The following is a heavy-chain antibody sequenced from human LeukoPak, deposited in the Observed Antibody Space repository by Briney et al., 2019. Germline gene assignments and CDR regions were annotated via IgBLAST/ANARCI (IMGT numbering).Heavy chain of an antibody. CDR3: SRVHDTTMVIIGID. CDR2: ISSDDNTI. D-gene: IGHD5-18*01. V-gene: IGHV3-11*01. J-gene: IGHJ4*02. CDR1: GFIFSDYY. Sequence: GGSLRLSCTASGFIFSDYYMNWIRQAPGKGLEWVSFISSDDNTIYYADSVKGRFTISRDNAKNSLFLQMNSLKTEDTAVYYCSRVHDTTMVIIGIDWGQGTLVTVSS.